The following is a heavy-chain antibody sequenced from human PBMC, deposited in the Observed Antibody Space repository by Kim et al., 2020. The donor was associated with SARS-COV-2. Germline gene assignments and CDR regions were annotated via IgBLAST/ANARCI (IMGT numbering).Heavy chain of an antibody. J-gene: IGHJ4*02. CDR3: AKGGAGIIHYFDY. V-gene: IGHV3-23*01. Sequence: GGSQRLSCAASGFTFSSYGMSWVRQAPGKGLEWVSAISGSGGRTYNVDSVKGRFTISRDNSKNTLYLQMHSLRVEDTAIYYCAKGGAGIIHYFDYWGQGTLVTVSS. CDR2: ISGSGGRT. CDR1: GFTFSSYG.